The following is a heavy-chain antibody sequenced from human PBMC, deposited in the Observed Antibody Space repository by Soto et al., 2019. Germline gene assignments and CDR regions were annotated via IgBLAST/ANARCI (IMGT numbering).Heavy chain of an antibody. J-gene: IGHJ4*02. CDR2: IYYSGST. Sequence: PSEAPSLTCSLSGGSITNSSHEWGSIRQPPRKGLEWIGSIYYSGSTYYNPSLKCRVTISVDTSKNQFSLKLSAVTAADTAVYYCARHCGGPAEKGIDYWGQGTLVTVS. CDR3: ARHCGGPAEKGIDY. D-gene: IGHD2-2*01. V-gene: IGHV4-39*01. CDR1: GGSITNSSHE.